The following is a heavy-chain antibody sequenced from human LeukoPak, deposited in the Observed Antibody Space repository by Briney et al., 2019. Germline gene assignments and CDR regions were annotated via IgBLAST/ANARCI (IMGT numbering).Heavy chain of an antibody. CDR3: ARERGYSSSWYGGLEY. D-gene: IGHD6-13*01. J-gene: IGHJ4*02. CDR2: INSDGSRT. Sequence: GGSLRLSCAASGFTFSSYWMHWVRQAPGKGLVWVSRINSDGSRTSYADSVKGRFTISRDNAKNTLYLQMNSLRAEDSAVYYCARERGYSSSWYGGLEYWGQGTLVTVSS. CDR1: GFTFSSYW. V-gene: IGHV3-74*01.